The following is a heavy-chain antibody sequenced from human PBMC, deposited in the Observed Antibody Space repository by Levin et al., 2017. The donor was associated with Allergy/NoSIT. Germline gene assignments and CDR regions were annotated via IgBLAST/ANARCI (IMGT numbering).Heavy chain of an antibody. J-gene: IGHJ4*02. CDR2: ISYDGSNK. CDR1: GFTFSSYA. V-gene: IGHV3-30-3*01. CDR3: ARPYSSGWFGDLDY. Sequence: GGSLRLSCEASGFTFSSYAMHWVRQAPGQGLEWVAVISYDGSNKYYADSVKGRFTISRDNSKNTLYLQMNSLRAEDTAVYYCARPYSSGWFGDLDYWGQGTLVTVSS. D-gene: IGHD6-19*01.